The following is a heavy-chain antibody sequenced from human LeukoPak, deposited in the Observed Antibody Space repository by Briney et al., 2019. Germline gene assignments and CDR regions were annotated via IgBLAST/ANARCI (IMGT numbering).Heavy chain of an antibody. Sequence: GGSLRLSCAASGFTFSSYEMNWVRQAPGKGLEWVSYISSSGNTIYYADSVKGRFTISRDNAKNSLYLLMNSLRAEDTAVYYCARALRTVWGYYFDYWGQGTLVTVSS. CDR2: ISSSGNTI. D-gene: IGHD4-17*01. CDR1: GFTFSSYE. J-gene: IGHJ4*02. V-gene: IGHV3-48*03. CDR3: ARALRTVWGYYFDY.